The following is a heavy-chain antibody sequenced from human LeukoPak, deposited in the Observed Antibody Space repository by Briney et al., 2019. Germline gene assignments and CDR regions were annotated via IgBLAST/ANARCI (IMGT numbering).Heavy chain of an antibody. D-gene: IGHD3-22*01. V-gene: IGHV3-23*01. CDR1: RFTFRNYG. CDR3: AKRGVVIRVILVGFHKQAYYFDS. Sequence: PGGSLRLSCAASRFTFRNYGMSCVREAPGRGGECVAGISDTGGSTNYADSVKGRFTISRENPKNTLYLQMNSLRAEDTAVYFCAKRGVVIRVILVGFHKQAYYFDSWGQGALVTVSS. J-gene: IGHJ4*02. CDR2: ISDTGGST.